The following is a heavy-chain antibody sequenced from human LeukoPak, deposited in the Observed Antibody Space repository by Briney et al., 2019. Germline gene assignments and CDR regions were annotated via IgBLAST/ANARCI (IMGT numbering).Heavy chain of an antibody. J-gene: IGHJ5*02. V-gene: IGHV4-30-4*08. D-gene: IGHD3-3*01. CDR2: IYYSGST. CDR1: GGSISSGDYY. CDR3: ARGTYYDFWSGYTNWFDP. Sequence: PSQTLSLTCTVSGGSISSGDYYWSWLRQPPGKGLEWLGYIYYSGSTYYNPSLKSRVTISVDTSKNQFSLKLSSVTAADTAVYYCARGTYYDFWSGYTNWFDPWGQGTLVTVSS.